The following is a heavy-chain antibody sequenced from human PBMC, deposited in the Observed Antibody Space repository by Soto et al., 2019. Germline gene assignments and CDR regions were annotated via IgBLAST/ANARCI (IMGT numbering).Heavy chain of an antibody. CDR1: GYTFSGYG. CDR2: ISGYNGNT. D-gene: IGHD2-8*01. J-gene: IGHJ4*02. CDR3: ARGSAYSTPWSFDS. Sequence: ASVKVSCKTSGYTFSGYGISWVRQAPGQGLEWMGWISGYNGNTKEAEKYQGRLIMTTDTAANTAHMDLRSLTSDDTAVYYCARGSAYSTPWSFDSWGRGTLLTVSS. V-gene: IGHV1-18*01.